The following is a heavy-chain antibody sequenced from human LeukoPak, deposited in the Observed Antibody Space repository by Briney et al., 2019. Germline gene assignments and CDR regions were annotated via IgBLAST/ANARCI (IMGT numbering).Heavy chain of an antibody. CDR1: DGSISNF. CDR3: ARLFGDGRNRGVMDV. J-gene: IGHJ6*03. V-gene: IGHV4-4*09. Sequence: SETLSLTCTVSDGSISNFWSWIRQPPGTGLEWIGYIYTSGSTKYNPSLKSRAIISVDTSRNQFSLSLNSVTAADTAVYYCARLFGDGRNRGVMDVWGKGTTVTVSS. D-gene: IGHD3-3*01. CDR2: IYTSGST.